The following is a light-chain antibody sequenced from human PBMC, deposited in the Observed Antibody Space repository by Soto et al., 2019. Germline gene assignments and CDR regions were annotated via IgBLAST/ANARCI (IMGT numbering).Light chain of an antibody. CDR1: NIGSKS. V-gene: IGLV3-21*02. J-gene: IGLJ1*01. CDR3: QVWDSSSDLYV. Sequence: SYELTQPPSVSVAPGQTARITCGGNNIGSKSVHWYQQKPGQAPVLVVSHDSDRPSGIPERFSGSNSGNTATLTISRVEAGDEADYYCQVWDSSSDLYVFGTGTKLTVL. CDR2: HDS.